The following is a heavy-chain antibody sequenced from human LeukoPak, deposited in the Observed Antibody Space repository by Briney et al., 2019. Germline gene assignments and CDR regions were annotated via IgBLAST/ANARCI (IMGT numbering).Heavy chain of an antibody. CDR2: VYYSGRT. D-gene: IGHD6-13*01. CDR1: GGSISNYY. Sequence: KPSETLSLTCTVSGGSISNYYWSWIRQPPGRGLEWIGYVYYSGRTTYNPSLTSRVTISVDTSKNQFSLKMSAVTAADTAVYYCARDRTAAGKRGIDYWGQGTLVTVSS. V-gene: IGHV4-59*12. CDR3: ARDRTAAGKRGIDY. J-gene: IGHJ4*02.